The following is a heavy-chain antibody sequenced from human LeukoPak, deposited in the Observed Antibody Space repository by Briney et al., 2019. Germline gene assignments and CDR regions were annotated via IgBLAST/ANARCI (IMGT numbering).Heavy chain of an antibody. D-gene: IGHD2-2*01. Sequence: GASVKVSCKASGYTFTNYHISWVRQAPGQGLEWMGWISAYNGNTNYARKLQGRVTMTTDTSTSTAYMELRSLRSDDTAVYYCARDVGGYCSSTNCYASHYWGQGTLVTVSS. V-gene: IGHV1-18*01. CDR2: ISAYNGNT. CDR1: GYTFTNYH. J-gene: IGHJ4*02. CDR3: ARDVGGYCSSTNCYASHY.